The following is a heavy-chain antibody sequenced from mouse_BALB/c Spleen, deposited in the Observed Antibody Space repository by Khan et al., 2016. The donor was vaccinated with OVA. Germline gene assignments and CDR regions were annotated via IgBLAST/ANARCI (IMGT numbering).Heavy chain of an antibody. Sequence: EVQLQESGPELVKPGASVKISCKASGYTFSDYNMDWVKQSHGKRLEWLGYIFPNDGGSGYNQKFKTMATLTVDISSSTAYMEIHSLTSEDSAVYYCVRSGYGSFAFWGQGTLVTVSA. V-gene: IGHV1S29*02. CDR2: IFPNDGGS. CDR1: GYTFSDYN. D-gene: IGHD1-2*01. CDR3: VRSGYGSFAF. J-gene: IGHJ3*01.